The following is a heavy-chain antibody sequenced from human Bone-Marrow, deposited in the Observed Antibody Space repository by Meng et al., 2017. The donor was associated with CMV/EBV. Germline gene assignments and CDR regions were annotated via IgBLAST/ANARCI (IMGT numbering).Heavy chain of an antibody. CDR3: ARDLGSGWYTVRKFDY. V-gene: IGHV1-18*01. Sequence: QVQLGESGDEGKKPGALVKVCCKASGYTFTSYGISWVRQAPGQVVEWMGWISAYNGNTNYAQQLQGRVTLTTDTSTSTAYMELRSLRSDDTAVYYCARDLGSGWYTVRKFDYWGQGTLVTVSS. D-gene: IGHD6-19*01. CDR2: ISAYNGNT. CDR1: GYTFTSYG. J-gene: IGHJ4*02.